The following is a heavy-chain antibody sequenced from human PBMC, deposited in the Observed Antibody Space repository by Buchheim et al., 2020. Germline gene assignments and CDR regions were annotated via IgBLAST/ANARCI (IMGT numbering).Heavy chain of an antibody. CDR1: GVSISSGPFY. CDR3: ARDRGAHDYGPIDF. Sequence: QVQLQESGPGLVKPSQTLSLTCTVSGVSISSGPFYWTWIRQQPGKGLEWIGYIHYTGLAYSSPSLSSRLSMSVDTSQNQVSLTLTAVTAADTAIYYCARDRGAHDYGPIDFWGQGAL. D-gene: IGHD4-17*01. J-gene: IGHJ4*02. CDR2: IHYTGLA. V-gene: IGHV4-31*03.